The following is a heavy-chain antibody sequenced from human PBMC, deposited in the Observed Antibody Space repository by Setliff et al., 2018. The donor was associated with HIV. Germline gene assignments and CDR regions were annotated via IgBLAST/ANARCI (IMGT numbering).Heavy chain of an antibody. Sequence: SETLSLTCTVSGGSISNYYWSWIRQPAGKGLEWIGRIQTSGRTNNNPSLKSRVTMSVDMSKNQFSLKLSSVTAADTAIYYCARDRSGTSYAGDDAFDIWGQGTMVTVSS. V-gene: IGHV4-4*07. D-gene: IGHD3-3*01. CDR1: GGSISNYY. CDR2: IQTSGRT. CDR3: ARDRSGTSYAGDDAFDI. J-gene: IGHJ3*02.